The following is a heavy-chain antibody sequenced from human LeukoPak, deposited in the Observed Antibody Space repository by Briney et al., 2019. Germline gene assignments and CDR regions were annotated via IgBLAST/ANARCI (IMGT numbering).Heavy chain of an antibody. CDR3: AKEPYRGPLDY. CDR2: IYYSGST. J-gene: IGHJ4*02. V-gene: IGHV4-31*03. Sequence: ASQTLSLTCTVSGGSISSGGYYWNWIRQHPGKGLEWIGFIYYSGSTYYNTSLKSRVTISIGTSKNQFSLKLSSVTAADTAMYFCAKEPYRGPLDYWGQGTLVTVSS. CDR1: GGSISSGGYY. D-gene: IGHD2-2*01.